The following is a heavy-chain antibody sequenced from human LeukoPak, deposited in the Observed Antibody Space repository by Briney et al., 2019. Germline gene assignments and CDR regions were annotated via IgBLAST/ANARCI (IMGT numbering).Heavy chain of an antibody. CDR1: GYTFGDYA. CDR2: IRSTSYFGTT. D-gene: IGHD4-23*01. Sequence: GGSLRLSCIGSGYTFGDYAMNWVRQAPGKGLEWVGFIRSTSYFGTTEYAASLKGRITISRDDSKSIAYLQLNSLKPEDTAVYYCTRDAYDSGGNFDYWGQGTLVTVSS. V-gene: IGHV3-49*04. CDR3: TRDAYDSGGNFDY. J-gene: IGHJ4*02.